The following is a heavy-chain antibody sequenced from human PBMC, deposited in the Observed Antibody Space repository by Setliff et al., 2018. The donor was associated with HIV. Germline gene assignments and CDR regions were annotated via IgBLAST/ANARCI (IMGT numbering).Heavy chain of an antibody. V-gene: IGHV1-46*01. D-gene: IGHD2-15*01. J-gene: IGHJ6*03. CDR2: ITPSGGSR. CDR3: AREGWSDHYYYYMDV. Sequence: GASVKVSCKASGYTFSSYSLHWVRQGPGQGLEWMGIITPSGGSRRYAQKFQGRLTISVDTSKNQFSLKLSSVTAADTAVYYCAREGWSDHYYYYMDVWDKGTTVTVSS. CDR1: GYTFSSYS.